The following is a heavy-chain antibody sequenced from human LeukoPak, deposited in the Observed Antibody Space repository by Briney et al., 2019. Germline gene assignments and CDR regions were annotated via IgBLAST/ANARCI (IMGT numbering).Heavy chain of an antibody. D-gene: IGHD1-1*01. CDR1: GFPFNYYN. J-gene: IGHJ4*02. V-gene: IGHV3-30*02. CDR2: MRNDGSEI. CDR3: AKPRTTYYFDY. Sequence: GGSLRLSCAAPGFPFNYYNIHWVRQAPGKGLEWVAFMRNDGSEIHYADSVKGRFTISRDNSKNSLYLQMNSLRAEDTAVYYCAKPRTTYYFDYWGQGTLVTVSS.